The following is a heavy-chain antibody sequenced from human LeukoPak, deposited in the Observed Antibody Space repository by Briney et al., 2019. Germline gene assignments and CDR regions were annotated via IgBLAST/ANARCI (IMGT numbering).Heavy chain of an antibody. CDR3: ARGRAAAGTGDRGENPFDY. J-gene: IGHJ4*02. CDR2: INHSGST. V-gene: IGHV4-34*01. Sequence: SETLSLTCAVYGGFFSGYYWSWIRQPPGKWLELIGEINHSGSTNYNPSLKSRVTISVDTSKNQFSLKLSSVTAADTAVYYCARGRAAAGTGDRGENPFDYWGQGTLVTVSS. D-gene: IGHD6-13*01. CDR1: GGFFSGYY.